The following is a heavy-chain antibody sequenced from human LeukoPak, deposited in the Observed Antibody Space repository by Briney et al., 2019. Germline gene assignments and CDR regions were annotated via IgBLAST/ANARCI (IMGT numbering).Heavy chain of an antibody. CDR1: GGSISSYY. CDR2: IHYSGST. CDR3: ARAGGGYCSSTSCSADWFDP. D-gene: IGHD2-2*01. J-gene: IGHJ5*02. Sequence: SETLSLTCTVSGGSISSYYWSWIRQPPGKGLEWIGYIHYSGSTNYNPSLKSRVTISVDTSKNQFSLKLSSVTAADTAVYYCARAGGGYCSSTSCSADWFDPWGQGILVTVSS. V-gene: IGHV4-59*12.